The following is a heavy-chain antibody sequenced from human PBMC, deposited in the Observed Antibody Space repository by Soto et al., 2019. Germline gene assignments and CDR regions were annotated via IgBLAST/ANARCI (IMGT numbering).Heavy chain of an antibody. CDR3: ARRGIAVAGRTGWFDP. CDR1: GGTFSSYA. J-gene: IGHJ5*02. V-gene: IGHV1-69*01. D-gene: IGHD6-19*01. Sequence: QVQLVQSGAEVKKPGSSVKVSCKASGGTFSSYAISWVRQAPGQGLEWMGGIIPIFGTANYSQKFQGRVTITADESTSTSYMELSSLRSEDRAVDYCARRGIAVAGRTGWFDPWGQGSLVTVSS. CDR2: IIPIFGTA.